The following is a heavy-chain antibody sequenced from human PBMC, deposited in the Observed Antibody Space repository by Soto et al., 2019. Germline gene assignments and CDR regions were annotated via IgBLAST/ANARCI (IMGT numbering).Heavy chain of an antibody. CDR3: ARSSVRFLEWLSDAFDI. V-gene: IGHV5-51*01. CDR2: IYPGDSDT. J-gene: IGHJ3*02. D-gene: IGHD3-3*01. Sequence: GESLKISCKGSGYSFTSYWIGWVRQMPGKGLEWMGIIYPGDSDTRYSPSFQGQVTISADKSISTAYLQWSSLKASDTAMYYCARSSVRFLEWLSDAFDIWGQGTMVTVSS. CDR1: GYSFTSYW.